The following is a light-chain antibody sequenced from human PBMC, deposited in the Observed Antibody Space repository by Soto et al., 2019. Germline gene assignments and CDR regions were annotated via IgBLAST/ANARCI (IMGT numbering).Light chain of an antibody. CDR3: QQYGSSPAT. J-gene: IGKJ1*01. Sequence: EIVFNQSPCTLSLSPGERATLSCRASQSVSSSYLAWYQQKPGQAPRLLIYGASSRATGIPDRFSGSGSGTDFTLTISRLEPEDFAVYYCQQYGSSPATFGQGTKVDIK. CDR2: GAS. CDR1: QSVSSSY. V-gene: IGKV3-20*01.